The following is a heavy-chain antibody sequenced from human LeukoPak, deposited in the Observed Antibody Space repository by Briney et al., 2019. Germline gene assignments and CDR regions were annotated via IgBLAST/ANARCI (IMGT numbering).Heavy chain of an antibody. CDR2: ITTKAESYAT. CDR3: TTYTSGHY. J-gene: IGHJ4*02. V-gene: IGHV3-73*01. CDR1: GFTFSAFH. Sequence: GGSLRLSCAASGFTFSAFHMHWVRQAAGKGLEWVGRITTKAESYATAYAASVKGRFTVSRDDSKNTAYLQMSSLKTEDTALYHCTTYTSGHYRGQGTLVTVSS. D-gene: IGHD6-19*01.